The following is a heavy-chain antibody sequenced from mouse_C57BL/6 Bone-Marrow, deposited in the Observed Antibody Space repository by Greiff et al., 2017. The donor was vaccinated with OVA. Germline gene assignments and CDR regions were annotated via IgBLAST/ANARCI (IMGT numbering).Heavy chain of an antibody. Sequence: EVHLVQSGAGLVKPGGSLKLSCAASGFTFSSYAMSWVRQTPEKGLEWVAYISSGGDYIYYADTVKGRVTISRDNARHTLYLQMSSLKSEDTARYYCTIDGYYAMDYWGQGTSVTVSS. D-gene: IGHD2-3*01. J-gene: IGHJ4*01. CDR2: ISSGGDYI. CDR3: TIDGYYAMDY. CDR1: GFTFSSYA. V-gene: IGHV5-9-1*02.